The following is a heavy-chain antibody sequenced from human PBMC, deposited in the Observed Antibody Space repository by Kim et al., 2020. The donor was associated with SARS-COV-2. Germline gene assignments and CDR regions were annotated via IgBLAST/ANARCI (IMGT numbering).Heavy chain of an antibody. V-gene: IGHV4-61*01. D-gene: IGHD5-18*01. J-gene: IGHJ4*02. CDR2: IYYSGST. Sequence: SETLSLTCTVSGGSVSSGSYYWSWIRQPPGKGLEWIGYIYYSGSTNYNPSLKSRVTISVDTSKNQFSLKLSSVTAADTAVYYCASGKIYSYGYVRGGGGYFDYWGQGTLVTVSS. CDR3: ASGKIYSYGYVRGGGGYFDY. CDR1: GGSVSSGSYY.